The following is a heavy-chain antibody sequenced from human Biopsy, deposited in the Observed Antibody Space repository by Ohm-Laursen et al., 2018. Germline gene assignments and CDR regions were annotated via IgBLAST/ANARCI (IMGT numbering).Heavy chain of an antibody. J-gene: IGHJ6*02. CDR1: GDSINSSY. CDR3: VKGVDYYDPYHYYALDV. Sequence: GTLSLTCTVSGDSINSSYWSWIRQPPGKGLEWIGFISNSGNTNYNPSLKSRVTISVDTSKNQISLEVRSVTAADTAVYYCVKGVDYYDPYHYYALDVWGQGTTVTVSS. V-gene: IGHV4-59*12. CDR2: ISNSGNT. D-gene: IGHD3-22*01.